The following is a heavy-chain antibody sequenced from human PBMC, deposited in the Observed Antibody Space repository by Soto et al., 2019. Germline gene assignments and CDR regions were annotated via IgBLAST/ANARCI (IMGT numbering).Heavy chain of an antibody. V-gene: IGHV4-59*08. CDR3: ARARWYDAFDV. D-gene: IGHD2-15*01. J-gene: IGHJ3*01. CDR1: GGSISSYY. Sequence: PSETLSLTCTVSGGSISSYYWSWIRQPPGKGLEWIGYIYYSGSTNYNPSLKSRVTISVDTSKNQFSLKLNSVTAADTAVYYCARARWYDAFDVWGQGTVVTVPS. CDR2: IYYSGST.